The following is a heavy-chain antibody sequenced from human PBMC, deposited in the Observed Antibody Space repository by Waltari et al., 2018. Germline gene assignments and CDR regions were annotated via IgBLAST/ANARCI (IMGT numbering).Heavy chain of an antibody. CDR2: IYYSGST. CDR1: GGSISSSSYY. V-gene: IGHV4-39*07. CDR3: ARDDARGAARVFYYYGMDV. D-gene: IGHD6-6*01. J-gene: IGHJ6*02. Sequence: QLQLQESGPGLVKPSETLSLTCTVSGGSISSSSYYWGWIRQPPGKGLEWIGSIYYSGSTYYNPSLKSRVTLSVDTSKNQFSLKLSSVTAADTAVYYCARDDARGAARVFYYYGMDVWGQGTTVTVSS.